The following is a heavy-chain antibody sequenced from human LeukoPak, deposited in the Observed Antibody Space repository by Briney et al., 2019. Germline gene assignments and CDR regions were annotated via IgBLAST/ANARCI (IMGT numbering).Heavy chain of an antibody. J-gene: IGHJ4*02. V-gene: IGHV3-53*01. Sequence: PGGSLRLSCAASGFTVSSNYMSWVRQAPRKGLEWVSVIYSGGSTYYADSVKGRFTISRDNSKNTLYLQMNSLRAEDTAVYYCAREGSIVGAPGDYWGQGTLVTVSS. CDR2: IYSGGST. CDR3: AREGSIVGAPGDY. D-gene: IGHD1-26*01. CDR1: GFTVSSNY.